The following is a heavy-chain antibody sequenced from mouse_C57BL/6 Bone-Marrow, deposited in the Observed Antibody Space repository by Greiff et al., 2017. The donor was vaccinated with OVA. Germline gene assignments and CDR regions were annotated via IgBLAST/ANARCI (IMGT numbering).Heavy chain of an antibody. D-gene: IGHD1-1*01. J-gene: IGHJ2*01. V-gene: IGHV5-6*01. CDR2: ISSGGSYT. Sequence: EVKLVESGGDLVKPGGSLKLSCAASGFTFSSYGMSWVRQTPDKRLEWVATISSGGSYTYYPDSVKGRFTISSDNAKNTLYLQMSSLKSEDTAMYSCARHYYCSSCFDYWGQGTTLTVSS. CDR3: ARHYYCSSCFDY. CDR1: GFTFSSYG.